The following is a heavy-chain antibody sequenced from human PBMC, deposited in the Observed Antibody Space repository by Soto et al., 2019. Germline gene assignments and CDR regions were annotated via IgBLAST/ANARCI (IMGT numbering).Heavy chain of an antibody. D-gene: IGHD4-17*01. CDR2: MNPNSGNT. Sequence: QVQLVQSGAEVKKPGASVKVSCKASGYTFTSHDINWVRQATGQGLEWMGWMNPNSGNTGYAQKFRGRVTMTRNTSISTSYMELSSLRSEDTAVYYCARWDYGDYARFDYWGQGTLVTVSS. CDR1: GYTFTSHD. J-gene: IGHJ4*02. CDR3: ARWDYGDYARFDY. V-gene: IGHV1-8*01.